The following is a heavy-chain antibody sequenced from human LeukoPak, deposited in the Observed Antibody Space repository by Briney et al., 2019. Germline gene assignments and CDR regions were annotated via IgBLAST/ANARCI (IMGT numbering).Heavy chain of an antibody. D-gene: IGHD3-16*01. CDR2: IIPILGIA. Sequence: ASVKVSCKASGGTFSSYAISWVRQAPGQGLEWMGRIIPILGIANYAQKFQGRVTITADKSTSTAYMELSSLRSEDTAVYYCARGYDTSSDFDYWGQGTLVTVSS. CDR3: ARGYDTSSDFDY. CDR1: GGTFSSYA. V-gene: IGHV1-69*04. J-gene: IGHJ4*02.